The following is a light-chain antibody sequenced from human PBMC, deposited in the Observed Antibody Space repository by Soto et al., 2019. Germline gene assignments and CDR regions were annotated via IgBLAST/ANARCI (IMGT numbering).Light chain of an antibody. CDR3: QQYSRWPRT. CDR2: GAS. V-gene: IGKV3-15*01. J-gene: IGKJ1*01. Sequence: EIVMTQSPATLSVSPGERATLSCRASQSVSSGFAWYQQKPGQAPRLLIYGASPRATGISARFSGSGSGTEFILTLSSLQSEDFAVYYCQQYSRWPRTFGLGTKVEMK. CDR1: QSVSSG.